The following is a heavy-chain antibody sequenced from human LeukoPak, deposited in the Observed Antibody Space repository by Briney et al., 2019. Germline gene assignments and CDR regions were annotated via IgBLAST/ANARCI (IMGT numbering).Heavy chain of an antibody. CDR3: ARTNYGDSVGYFDF. V-gene: IGHV3-48*01. CDR1: GFTFSAYT. CDR2: ISSGSSSV. Sequence: GGSLRLSCSASGFTFSAYTMNWVRQAPGQGLEWVSYISSGSSSVYYADSVKGRFTISRDNSKNILYLQMNSLRAEDTAVYYCARTNYGDSVGYFDFWGQGTLVTVSS. D-gene: IGHD4-17*01. J-gene: IGHJ4*02.